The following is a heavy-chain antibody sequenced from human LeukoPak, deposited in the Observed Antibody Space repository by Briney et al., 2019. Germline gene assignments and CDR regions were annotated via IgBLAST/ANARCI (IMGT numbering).Heavy chain of an antibody. D-gene: IGHD2-21*02. CDR2: IYHSGST. Sequence: SETLSLTCAVSGGSISSSNWWSWVRQPPGKGLEWIGEIYHSGSTNYNPSLKSRVTISVDKSKNQFSLKLSSVTAADTAVYYCARHGGGDYNWFDPWGQGTLVTVSS. J-gene: IGHJ5*02. CDR1: GGSISSSNW. V-gene: IGHV4-4*02. CDR3: ARHGGGDYNWFDP.